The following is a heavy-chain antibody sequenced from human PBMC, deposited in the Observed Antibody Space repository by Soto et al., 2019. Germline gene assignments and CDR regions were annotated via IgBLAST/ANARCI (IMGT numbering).Heavy chain of an antibody. CDR3: ATETNWSFDY. CDR2: LKPDGSDK. CDR1: GFTFSDFW. V-gene: IGHV3-7*01. D-gene: IGHD1-1*01. J-gene: IGHJ4*02. Sequence: EVQLVESGGGSVQPGGSLRLSCAASGFTFSDFWMSWVRQAPGKGLEWVANLKPDGSDKYYVDSVKGRFTISRDNAKDSLYLQLSSLRAEDTGVYYCATETNWSFDYWGQGALVTVSS.